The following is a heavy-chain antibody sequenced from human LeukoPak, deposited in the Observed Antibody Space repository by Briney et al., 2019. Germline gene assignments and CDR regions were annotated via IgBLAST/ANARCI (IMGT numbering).Heavy chain of an antibody. CDR3: ARERAHDCSSTSCYHRSGAFDI. CDR2: LYPSGST. J-gene: IGHJ3*02. V-gene: IGHV4-61*02. CDR1: GGSISSDSYY. D-gene: IGHD2-2*01. Sequence: SETLSLTCTVSGGSISSDSYYWSWIRQPAGRGLEWIGRLYPSGSTHYNPSLKSRGSISVDTSKNQFSLKLSSVTAADTAVYYCARERAHDCSSTSCYHRSGAFDIWGQGTMVTVSS.